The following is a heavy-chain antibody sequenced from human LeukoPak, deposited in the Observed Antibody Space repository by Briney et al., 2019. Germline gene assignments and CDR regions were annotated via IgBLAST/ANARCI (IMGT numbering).Heavy chain of an antibody. CDR1: GFTFSIYN. Sequence: GGSLRLSCAASGFTFSIYNLNWVRQAPGKGLEWVSFISSSSSYTYYADSVKGRFTISRDNSKNILYLQVYRLRAEDTALYYCAKDSYITVGEFDSWGQGTLVTVSS. CDR3: AKDSYITVGEFDS. D-gene: IGHD6-19*01. J-gene: IGHJ4*02. CDR2: ISSSSSYT. V-gene: IGHV3-21*04.